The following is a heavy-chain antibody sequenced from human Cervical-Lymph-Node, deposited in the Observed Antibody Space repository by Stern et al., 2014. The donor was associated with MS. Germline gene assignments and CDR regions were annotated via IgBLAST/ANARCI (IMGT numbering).Heavy chain of an antibody. Sequence: QVQLLQPGAEVKKPGSSVKVSCKASGGTFSSYAISWVRQAPGQGLEWMGGIIPIFGTANYAQKFQGRVTITADKSTSTAYMELSSLRSEDTALYYCARGEYYYDSSGYFPFDYWGQGTLVTVSS. V-gene: IGHV1-69*06. CDR3: ARGEYYYDSSGYFPFDY. CDR2: IIPIFGTA. CDR1: GGTFSSYA. J-gene: IGHJ4*02. D-gene: IGHD3-22*01.